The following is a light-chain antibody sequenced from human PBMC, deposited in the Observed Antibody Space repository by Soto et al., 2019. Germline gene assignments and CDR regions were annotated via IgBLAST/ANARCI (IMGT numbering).Light chain of an antibody. Sequence: EIVMTQSPATLSVSPGERVTLSCRASQRVSTNLLWYQQKPGQAPRLLIYSASTRAHDIPDRFSGSGAETKFTRTNRSLQSVDFAVYYCQQYCNLAPTYPFGQGTKLEIK. J-gene: IGKJ2*01. CDR3: QQYCNLAPTYP. V-gene: IGKV3-15*01. CDR2: SAS. CDR1: QRVSTN.